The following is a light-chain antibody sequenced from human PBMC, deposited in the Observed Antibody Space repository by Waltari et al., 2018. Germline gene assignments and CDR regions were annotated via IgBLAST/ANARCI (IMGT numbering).Light chain of an antibody. Sequence: QSVLTQPPSVSGAPGQRVTISCAGNSSNIGARYVVHWYQKLPGTAPKLLIYANINRPSGVPYRFSASKSGTSASLATTGLQAEDEADYDCQSYDISLSGVIFGGETKLTVL. CDR2: ANI. V-gene: IGLV1-40*01. CDR3: QSYDISLSGVI. J-gene: IGLJ2*01. CDR1: SSNIGARYV.